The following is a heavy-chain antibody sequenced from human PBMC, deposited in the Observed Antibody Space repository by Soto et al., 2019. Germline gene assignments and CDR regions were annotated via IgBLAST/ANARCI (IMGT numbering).Heavy chain of an antibody. CDR1: GGTFSSYA. CDR3: ARETWDIVVVPAATGLNAFDI. CDR2: IIPIFGTA. D-gene: IGHD2-2*01. V-gene: IGHV1-69*01. Sequence: QVQLVQSGAEVKKPGSSVKVSCKASGGTFSSYAISWVRQAPGQGLEWMGGIIPIFGTANYAQKFQGRVTITADEATSTADMELSSLRSEDTAVYYCARETWDIVVVPAATGLNAFDIWGQGTMVTVSS. J-gene: IGHJ3*02.